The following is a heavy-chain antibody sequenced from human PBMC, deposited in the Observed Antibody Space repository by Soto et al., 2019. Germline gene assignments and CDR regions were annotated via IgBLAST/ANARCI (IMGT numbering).Heavy chain of an antibody. J-gene: IGHJ3*02. Sequence: GGSLRLSCAASGFTFSSYDMHWVRQAPGKGLEWVSAIGTAGDTYYPASVKGRFTISRENAKNSLYLQMNTLRAEDTAVYYCARGTVAATGGAFDIWGKGTMVTVSS. D-gene: IGHD2-15*01. CDR2: IGTAGDT. CDR3: ARGTVAATGGAFDI. CDR1: GFTFSSYD. V-gene: IGHV3-13*01.